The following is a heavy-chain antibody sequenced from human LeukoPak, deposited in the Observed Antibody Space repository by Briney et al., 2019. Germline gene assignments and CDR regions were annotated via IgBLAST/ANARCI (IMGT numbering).Heavy chain of an antibody. CDR1: GFTLSSYA. Sequence: PGGSLRLSCAASGFTLSSYAMHWVRQAPGKGLEWVAVISYDGSNKYYADSVKGQFTISRDNSKNTLYLQMDSLRAEDTAVYYCARERRPSGHDAFDIWGQGTMVTVSS. CDR2: ISYDGSNK. CDR3: ARERRPSGHDAFDI. J-gene: IGHJ3*02. D-gene: IGHD3-10*01. V-gene: IGHV3-30-3*01.